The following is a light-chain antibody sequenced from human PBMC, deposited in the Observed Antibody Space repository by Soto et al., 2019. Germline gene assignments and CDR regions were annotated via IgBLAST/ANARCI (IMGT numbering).Light chain of an antibody. J-gene: IGLJ2*01. Sequence: SYELTQPPSVSVSPGQTASITCSGDKLGDKYACWYQQKPGQSPVLVIYQDIKRPSGIPERFSGSNSGNTATLTISGTQAMDEADYYCQAWDSSHVVFGGGTKLTVL. CDR1: KLGDKY. CDR2: QDI. V-gene: IGLV3-1*01. CDR3: QAWDSSHVV.